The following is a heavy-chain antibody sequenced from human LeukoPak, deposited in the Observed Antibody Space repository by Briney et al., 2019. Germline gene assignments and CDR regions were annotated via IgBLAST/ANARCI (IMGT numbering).Heavy chain of an antibody. CDR1: GASISSGSYY. CDR2: IYTSGST. J-gene: IGHJ6*03. V-gene: IGHV4-61*02. CDR3: ARLTGATSNYYYYYYMDV. D-gene: IGHD1-20*01. Sequence: SQTLSLTCTVSGASISSGSYYWSWIRQPAGKGLEWIGRIYTSGSTNYSPSLKTRVTISVDRSKNQFSLKLSSVTAADTAVYYCARLTGATSNYYYYYYMDVWGKGTTVTVSS.